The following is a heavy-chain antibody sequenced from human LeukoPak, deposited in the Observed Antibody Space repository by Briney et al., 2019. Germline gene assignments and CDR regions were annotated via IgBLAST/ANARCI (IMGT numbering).Heavy chain of an antibody. CDR3: ARARRYNWFDP. CDR2: ISAYNGNT. Sequence: ASVKVSCKASGYTFTSYGISWVRQAPGQGLEWMGWISAYNGNTNYAQKLQGRVTMTTDTSTSTAYMEPRSLRSDDTAVYYRARARRYNWFDPWGQGTLVTVSS. V-gene: IGHV1-18*01. J-gene: IGHJ5*02. CDR1: GYTFTSYG.